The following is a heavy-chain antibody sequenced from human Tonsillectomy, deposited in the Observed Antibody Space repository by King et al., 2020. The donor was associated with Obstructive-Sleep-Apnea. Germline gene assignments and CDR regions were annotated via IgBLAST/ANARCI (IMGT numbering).Heavy chain of an antibody. CDR3: ARDEED. CDR1: GFTFSSYA. J-gene: IGHJ4*02. V-gene: IGHV3-30-3*01. CDR2: ISYDGSNK. Sequence: VQLVESGGGVVQPGRSLRLSCAASGFTFSSYAMHWVRQAPGKGLEWVAVISYDGSNKYYADSVKGRFTISRDNSKNTLYLQMNSLRPEETAVYYCARDEEDWGQGTLVTVSS.